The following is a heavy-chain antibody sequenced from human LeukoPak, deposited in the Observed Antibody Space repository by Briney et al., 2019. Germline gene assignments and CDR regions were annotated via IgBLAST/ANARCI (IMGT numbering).Heavy chain of an antibody. D-gene: IGHD5-12*01. CDR2: INPSGGST. CDR3: AAGGLRYFSRFDP. J-gene: IGHJ5*02. Sequence: GASVTVSCKASGYTFTNYYMHWVRQAPGQGGEGMGIINPSGGSTSYAQRFQGRVTMTRDMSTSTVYMELSSLRSEDTAVYYYAAGGLRYFSRFDPWGQGTLVTVSS. V-gene: IGHV1-46*01. CDR1: GYTFTNYY.